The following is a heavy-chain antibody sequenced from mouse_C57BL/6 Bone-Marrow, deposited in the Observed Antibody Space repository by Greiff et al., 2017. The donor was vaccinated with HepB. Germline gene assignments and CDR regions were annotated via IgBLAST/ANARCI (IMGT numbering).Heavy chain of an antibody. CDR1: GFTFSDYG. CDR2: ISSGSSTI. V-gene: IGHV5-17*01. Sequence: EVKVVESGGGLVKPGGSLKLSCAASGFTFSDYGMHWVRQAPEKGLEWVAYISSGSSTIYYPDTVKGRITISRDNAKNTLFLQMTSLRSEDTAMYYCARGGLPDYFDYWGQGTTLTVSS. D-gene: IGHD2-4*01. CDR3: ARGGLPDYFDY. J-gene: IGHJ2*01.